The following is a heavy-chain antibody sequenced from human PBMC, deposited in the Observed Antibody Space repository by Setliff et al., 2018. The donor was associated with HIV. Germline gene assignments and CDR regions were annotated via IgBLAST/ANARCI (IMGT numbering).Heavy chain of an antibody. CDR1: GFTFSNYA. D-gene: IGHD5-12*01. CDR3: AKGYSGYDCTLDY. J-gene: IGHJ4*02. Sequence: GESLKISCAASGFTFSNYAMSWVRQAPGKGLEWVSGISGSGGSTYYVDSVKGRFTISRDNSKNTLYLQMNSLRAEDTAVYYCAKGYSGYDCTLDYWGQGTPVTVSS. V-gene: IGHV3-23*01. CDR2: ISGSGGST.